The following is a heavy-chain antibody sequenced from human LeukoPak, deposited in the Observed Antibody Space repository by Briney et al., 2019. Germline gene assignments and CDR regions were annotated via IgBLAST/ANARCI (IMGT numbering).Heavy chain of an antibody. Sequence: ASVKVSCKASGYTFTGSYMQWVRQAPGQGLEWMGWIDPNSGGTNYAQKFQGRVTMNRDTSISTAYMELSRLTSDDTAVYYCARGLPEPHWGKGTTVTVSS. CDR3: ARGLPEPH. D-gene: IGHD1-14*01. CDR1: GYTFTGSY. J-gene: IGHJ6*04. CDR2: IDPNSGGT. V-gene: IGHV1-2*02.